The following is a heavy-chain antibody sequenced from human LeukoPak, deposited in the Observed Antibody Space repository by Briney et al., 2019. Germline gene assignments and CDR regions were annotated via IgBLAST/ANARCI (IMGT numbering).Heavy chain of an antibody. Sequence: SETLSLTCAVYGGSFSGYYWSWTRQPPGKGLEWIGEINHSGSTNYNPSLKSRVTISVDTSKNQFSLKLSSVTAADTAVYYCARGGYCSSTSCSRFDYWGQGTLVTVSS. V-gene: IGHV4-34*01. J-gene: IGHJ4*02. CDR2: INHSGST. CDR3: ARGGYCSSTSCSRFDY. D-gene: IGHD2-2*01. CDR1: GGSFSGYY.